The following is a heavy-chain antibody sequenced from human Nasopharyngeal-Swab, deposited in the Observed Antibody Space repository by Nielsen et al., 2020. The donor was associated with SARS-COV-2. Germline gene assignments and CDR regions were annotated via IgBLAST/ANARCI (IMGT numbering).Heavy chain of an antibody. D-gene: IGHD4-23*01. CDR1: GGSITSYY. V-gene: IGHV4-59*01. CDR3: ARDSSGGDYDGMNY. Sequence: SETLSLTCTVSGGSITSYYWSWIRQPPGKGLEWIGYIVYSGSTNYNPSLKSRVTISVDTSKNQFSLKLTSVTAADTAVYYYARDSSGGDYDGMNYWGQGTLVTVSS. J-gene: IGHJ4*02. CDR2: IVYSGST.